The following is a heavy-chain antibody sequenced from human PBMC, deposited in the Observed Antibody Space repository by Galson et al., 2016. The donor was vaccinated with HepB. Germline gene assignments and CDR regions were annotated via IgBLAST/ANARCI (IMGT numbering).Heavy chain of an antibody. CDR3: ARNNWQFLQFLDALDV. Sequence: TLSLTCTVSGASLNSGTYFWSWIRQPAGQGLEWIGRISKTGDADHNSSLRGRVTISVDTSKNQFSLNLTSVTAADTAVSYCARNNWQFLQFLDALDVWGRGSMVTVSS. CDR1: GASLNSGTYF. D-gene: IGHD1-20*01. V-gene: IGHV4-61*02. CDR2: ISKTGDA. J-gene: IGHJ3*01.